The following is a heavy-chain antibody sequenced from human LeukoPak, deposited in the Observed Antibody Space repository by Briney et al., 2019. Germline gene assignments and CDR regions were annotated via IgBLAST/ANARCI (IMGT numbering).Heavy chain of an antibody. CDR3: ARASDSSGYYYWIDY. V-gene: IGHV4-38-2*02. Sequence: SETLSLTCTVSGYSITSIYYWGWIRQPPGKGLEWIGEINHSGSTNYNPSLKSRVTISVDTSKNQFSLKLSSVTAADTAVYYCARASDSSGYYYWIDYWGQGTLVTVSS. D-gene: IGHD3-22*01. CDR2: INHSGST. J-gene: IGHJ4*02. CDR1: GYSITSIYY.